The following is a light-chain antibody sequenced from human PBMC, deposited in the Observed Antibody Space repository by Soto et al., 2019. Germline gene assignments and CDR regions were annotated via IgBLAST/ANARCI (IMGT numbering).Light chain of an antibody. CDR2: DAS. V-gene: IGKV1-5*01. CDR3: QQYNSYSPLT. J-gene: IGKJ4*01. Sequence: DIQMTQSTSTLSGSVGDIVTITCLASQSISSWLAWYQQKPGKAPKLLIYDASSLESGVPSRFSGSGSGTEFTLTISSLQPDDFATYYCQQYNSYSPLTFGGGTKVDIK. CDR1: QSISSW.